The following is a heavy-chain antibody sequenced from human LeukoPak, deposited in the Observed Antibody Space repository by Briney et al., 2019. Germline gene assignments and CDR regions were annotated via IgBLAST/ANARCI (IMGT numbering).Heavy chain of an antibody. CDR1: GFTFSNAW. CDR3: TTDVSGYTYGPGDY. D-gene: IGHD5-18*01. V-gene: IGHV3-15*01. Sequence: GGSLRLSCAASGFTFSNAWMTWVRQAPGKGLEWVGRIKSKTDGGTTDYAAPVKGRFTTSRDDSKNTLYLQMNSLKTEDTAVYYCTTDVSGYTYGPGDYWGQGTLVTVSS. CDR2: IKSKTDGGTT. J-gene: IGHJ4*02.